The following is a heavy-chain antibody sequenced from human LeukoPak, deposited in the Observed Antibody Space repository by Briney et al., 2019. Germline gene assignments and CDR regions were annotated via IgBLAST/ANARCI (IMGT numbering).Heavy chain of an antibody. J-gene: IGHJ4*02. D-gene: IGHD3-3*01. CDR1: GRSISSYY. CDR2: IYYSGST. CDR3: ARGHPTYYDFWSGYYYYFDY. Sequence: SETLSLTCTVFGRSISSYYWSWIRQPPGKGLEWIGYIYYSGSTNYNPSLKSRVTISVDTSKNQFSLKLSSVTAADTAVYYCARGHPTYYDFWSGYYYYFDYWGQGTLVTVSS. V-gene: IGHV4-59*01.